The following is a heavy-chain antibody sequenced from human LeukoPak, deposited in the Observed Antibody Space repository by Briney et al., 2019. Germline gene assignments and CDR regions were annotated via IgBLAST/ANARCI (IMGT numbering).Heavy chain of an antibody. V-gene: IGHV4-34*01. Sequence: SETLSLTCAVYGGSFSGYYWSWIRQPPGKGLEWIGEINHSGSTNYNPSLKSRVTMSVDTPKNHFSLTLSSVTAADTAVYYCARSDGYGLVDIWGQGTMVTVSS. CDR2: INHSGST. D-gene: IGHD3-10*01. CDR3: ARSDGYGLVDI. J-gene: IGHJ3*02. CDR1: GGSFSGYY.